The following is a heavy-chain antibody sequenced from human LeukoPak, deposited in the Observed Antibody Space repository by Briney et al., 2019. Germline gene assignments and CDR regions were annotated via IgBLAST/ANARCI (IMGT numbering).Heavy chain of an antibody. CDR2: IRQDGSEK. D-gene: IGHD2-8*01. CDR3: ARDNGANYYYYGMDV. V-gene: IGHV3-7*01. J-gene: IGHJ6*02. Sequence: PGGSLRLSCAASGFTFNTYWMNWVRQAPGKGLEWVANIRQDGSEKYFVDSVKGRFTISRDNAKSSLYLQMNSLRAEDTAVYYCARDNGANYYYYGMDVWGQGTTVTVSS. CDR1: GFTFNTYW.